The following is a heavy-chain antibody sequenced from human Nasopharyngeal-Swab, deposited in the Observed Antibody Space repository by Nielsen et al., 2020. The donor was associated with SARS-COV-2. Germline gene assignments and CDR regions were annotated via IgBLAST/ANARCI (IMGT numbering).Heavy chain of an antibody. J-gene: IGHJ6*03. CDR2: FDPEDGET. CDR3: ARGVECVSTRCYSLYYYYMDV. Sequence: ASVKVSCKVSGYTLTELSMHWVRQAPGKGLEWMGGFDPEDGETIYAQKFQGRVTMTEDTSTDTAYMELSSLRSEDTAVYYCARGVECVSTRCYSLYYYYMDVWGEGTTVTVSS. D-gene: IGHD2-2*01. V-gene: IGHV1-24*01. CDR1: GYTLTELS.